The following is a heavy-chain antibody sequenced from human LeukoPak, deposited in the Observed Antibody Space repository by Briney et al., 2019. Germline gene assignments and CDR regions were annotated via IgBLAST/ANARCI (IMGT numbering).Heavy chain of an antibody. CDR3: ARGFSSDPNSFFDS. D-gene: IGHD6-25*01. CDR1: GYTFTNYG. J-gene: IGHJ4*02. Sequence: ASVKVSCKASGYTFTNYGISWVRQAHGQGIEWKGWITTFNGHPRFVDKFKGRVTMTTDTFTTTAYMELRSLTSDDTAVYYCARGFSSDPNSFFDSWGQGTLVTVSS. V-gene: IGHV1-18*01. CDR2: ITTFNGHP.